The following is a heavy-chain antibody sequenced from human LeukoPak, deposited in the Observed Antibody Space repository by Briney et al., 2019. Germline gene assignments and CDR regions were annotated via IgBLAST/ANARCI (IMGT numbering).Heavy chain of an antibody. V-gene: IGHV4-30-2*01. CDR2: IYHSGST. D-gene: IGHD3-22*01. CDR3: ARNYYDSSGYYANNWFDP. CDR1: GGSISSGGYS. J-gene: IGHJ5*02. Sequence: PSETLSLTCAVSGGSISSGGYSWRWIRQPPGRGLEWIGYIYHSGSTYYNPSLKSRVTISVDRSKNQFSLKLSSVTAADTAVYYCARNYYDSSGYYANNWFDPWGQGTLVTVSS.